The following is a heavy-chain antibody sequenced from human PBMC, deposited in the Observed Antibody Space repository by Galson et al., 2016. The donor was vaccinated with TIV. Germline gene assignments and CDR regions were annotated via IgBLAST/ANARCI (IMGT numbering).Heavy chain of an antibody. D-gene: IGHD3-16*01. J-gene: IGHJ5*02. CDR1: GVSFTTYG. CDR3: AKDSQMLNVSPLGLDA. Sequence: SLRLSCAVSGVSFTTYGMHWVRQAPGKGLSWVAFLRYDGTNPRYADSVKGRFTISRDISKKTLFLQMNSLRPDDTAVYYCAKDSQMLNVSPLGLDAWGQGALVTVSS. V-gene: IGHV3-30*02. CDR2: LRYDGTNP.